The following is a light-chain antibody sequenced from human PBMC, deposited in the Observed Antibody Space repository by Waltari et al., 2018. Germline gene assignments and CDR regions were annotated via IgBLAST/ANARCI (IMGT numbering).Light chain of an antibody. CDR1: QSISSY. V-gene: IGKV1-39*01. CDR2: AAS. CDR3: QQGYSTLIT. Sequence: DIQMTQSPSSLSASVGDRVTITCRASQSISSYLNWYQQKPGKAPKLLIYAASSLQSGVPSRFSGSGSGTDSTLTISSLQPEDFATYYCQQGYSTLITFGPGTKVDIK. J-gene: IGKJ3*01.